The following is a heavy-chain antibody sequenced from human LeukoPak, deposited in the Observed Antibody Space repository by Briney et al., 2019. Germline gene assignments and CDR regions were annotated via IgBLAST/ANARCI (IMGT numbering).Heavy chain of an antibody. CDR3: ARELREHGVFDI. CDR1: GVTVSSNY. V-gene: IGHV3-53*05. Sequence: GGSLRLSCAASGVTVSSNYMSWVRQVPGKWLEWVSEIYSDGSTYYEASVKGRFSISRANSKNTVYLQMNSLTAEDTAVYYCARELREHGVFDIWGQGTMVTVSS. J-gene: IGHJ3*02. CDR2: IYSDGST. D-gene: IGHD1-26*01.